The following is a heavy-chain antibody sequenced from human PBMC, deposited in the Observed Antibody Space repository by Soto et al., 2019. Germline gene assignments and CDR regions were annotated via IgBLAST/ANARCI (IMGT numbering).Heavy chain of an antibody. D-gene: IGHD6-13*01. CDR3: ARTSSSWYSYFDY. CDR2: IYPGDSDT. J-gene: IGHJ4*02. Sequence: GESLKISCKGSGYSFTSYWIGWVRQMPGKGLEWMGIIYPGDSDTRYSPSFQGLVTISADKSISTAYLQWSSLKASDTAMYYCARTSSSWYSYFDYWGQGTLVTVS. CDR1: GYSFTSYW. V-gene: IGHV5-51*01.